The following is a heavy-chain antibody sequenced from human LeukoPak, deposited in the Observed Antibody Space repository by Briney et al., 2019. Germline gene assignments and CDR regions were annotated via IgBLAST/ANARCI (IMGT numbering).Heavy chain of an antibody. CDR1: GGSISSGGYY. V-gene: IGHV4-31*03. J-gene: IGHJ3*02. D-gene: IGHD3-22*01. CDR3: ARQSRTRLGYYYDSSGYPGDAFDI. CDR2: IYYSGST. Sequence: PSETLSLTCTVSGGSISSGGYYWSWIRQHPGKGLEWIGYIYYSGSTYYNPSLKSRVTISVDTSKNQFSLKLSSVTAADTAVYYCARQSRTRLGYYYDSSGYPGDAFDIWGQGTMVTVSS.